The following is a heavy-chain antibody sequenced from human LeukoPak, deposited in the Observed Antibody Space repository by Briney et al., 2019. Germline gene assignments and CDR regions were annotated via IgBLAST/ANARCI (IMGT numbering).Heavy chain of an antibody. J-gene: IGHJ4*02. CDR1: GFTFSRSG. CDR2: IKQDGSEK. V-gene: IGHV3-7*01. CDR3: ARDLDSSSWYALYYFDY. D-gene: IGHD6-13*01. Sequence: GGSLRLSCVGSGFTFSRSGMSWVRQAPGKGLEWVANIKQDGSEKYYVDSVKGRFTISRDNAKNSLYLQMNSLRAEDTAVYYCARDLDSSSWYALYYFDYWGQGTLVTVSS.